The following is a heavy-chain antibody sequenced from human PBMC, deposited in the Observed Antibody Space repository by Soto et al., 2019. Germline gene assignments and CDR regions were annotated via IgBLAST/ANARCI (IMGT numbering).Heavy chain of an antibody. D-gene: IGHD6-19*01. CDR1: GYTFSNYG. J-gene: IGHJ5*02. V-gene: IGHV1-18*01. Sequence: QVHVVQSGPEVKKPGASVKVSCKTSGYTFSNYGIAWVRQAPGQGLEWMGWISAYNGVTNYAQNFQGRVTMTTDTATSSAYMELRSLRSDGTALYYCARAIAVIASTPPRQNDWFDPWGQGTLVTVSS. CDR3: ARAIAVIASTPPRQNDWFDP. CDR2: ISAYNGVT.